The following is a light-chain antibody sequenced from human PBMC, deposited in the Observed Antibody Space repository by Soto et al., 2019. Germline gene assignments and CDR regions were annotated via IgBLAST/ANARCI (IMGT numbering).Light chain of an antibody. J-gene: IGKJ1*01. CDR1: QTVASNY. CDR2: GTS. CDR3: QQYGGSRWT. V-gene: IGKV3-20*01. Sequence: EIVLTQSPGTLSLSPGERATLSCRASQTVASNYFAWYQQRPGQAPRLLIYGTSSRATGIPDRFSGSGSGTDFTLTISRLDPEDFAVYYCQQYGGSRWTFGQGSKVDIK.